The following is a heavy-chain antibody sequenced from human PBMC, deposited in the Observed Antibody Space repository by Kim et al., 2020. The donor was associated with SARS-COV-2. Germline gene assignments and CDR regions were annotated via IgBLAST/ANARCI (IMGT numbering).Heavy chain of an antibody. CDR2: INPSGGST. D-gene: IGHD6-6*01. CDR3: ARDRVEYSSSSSFDY. J-gene: IGHJ4*02. CDR1: GYTFTSYY. Sequence: ASVKVSCKAYGYTFTSYYMHWVRQAPGQGLEWMGIINPSGGSTSYEQKFQGRVTMTRDTSTSTVYMELSSLRSEDTAVYYCARDRVEYSSSSSFDYWGQGTLVTVSS. V-gene: IGHV1-46*01.